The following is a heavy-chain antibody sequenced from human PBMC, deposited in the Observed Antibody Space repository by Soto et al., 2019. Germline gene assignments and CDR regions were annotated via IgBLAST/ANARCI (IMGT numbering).Heavy chain of an antibody. D-gene: IGHD2-15*01. V-gene: IGHV4-30-2*01. CDR3: ARGVVTARVFNY. Sequence: SETLSLTCAVSGGSISSGAYFRGWFRQPPGKGLEWIGHIYDSGTTYHNPSLRSRVTRSVGRSKNQFSLGLSSLTAADTAVYFCARGVVTARVFNYRRRGTLVDVCS. J-gene: IGHJ4*02. CDR2: IYDSGTT. CDR1: GGSISSGAYF.